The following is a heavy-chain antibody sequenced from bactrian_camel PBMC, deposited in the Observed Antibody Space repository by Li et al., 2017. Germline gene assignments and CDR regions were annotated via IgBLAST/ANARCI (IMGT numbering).Heavy chain of an antibody. Sequence: VQLVESGGGSVQAGGSLRLSCLASSSTNTRNRCTMGWYRQAPGEERELVASIRGPGTTYYLDSVRGRFTISRNTTMNTMYLQMDSLKPEDTAMYYCKELGTSGVYGCGRQDWGQGTQVTVS. J-gene: IGHJ4*01. CDR1: SSTNTRNRCT. CDR2: IRGPGTT. V-gene: IGHV3S57*01. D-gene: IGHD5*01. CDR3: KELGTSGVYGCGRQD.